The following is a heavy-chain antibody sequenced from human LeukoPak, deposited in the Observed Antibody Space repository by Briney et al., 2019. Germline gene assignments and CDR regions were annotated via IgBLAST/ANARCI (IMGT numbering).Heavy chain of an antibody. D-gene: IGHD3-3*01. CDR3: ARDRSGSGWFDP. CDR1: GYSISSGYY. CDR2: IYRSGST. Sequence: PSETLSLTCTVSGYSISSGYYWGWIRQPPGKGLEWIGSIYRSGSTYYNPSLKSRVTISVDTSKNQFSLKLSSVTAADTAVYYCARDRSGSGWFDPWGQGTLVTVSS. V-gene: IGHV4-38-2*02. J-gene: IGHJ5*02.